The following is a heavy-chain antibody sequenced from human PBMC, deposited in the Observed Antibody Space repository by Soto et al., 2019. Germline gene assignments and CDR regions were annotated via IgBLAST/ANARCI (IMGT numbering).Heavy chain of an antibody. CDR1: GFTFSSYS. CDR2: IGSSSSYI. D-gene: IGHD6-13*01. V-gene: IGHV3-21*01. J-gene: IGHJ4*02. CDR3: ARELTSPAGRNFDY. Sequence: GGSLRLSCAASGFTFSSYSMNWVRQAPGKGLEWVSSIGSSSSYIYYADSVKGRFTISRDNAKNSLYLQMNSLRAEDTAVYYCARELTSPAGRNFDYWGQGTLVTVSS.